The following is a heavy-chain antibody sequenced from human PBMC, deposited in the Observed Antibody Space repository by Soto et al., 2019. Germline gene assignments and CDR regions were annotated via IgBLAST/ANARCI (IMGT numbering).Heavy chain of an antibody. CDR2: IIPIFGTA. CDR1: GGTFSSYA. V-gene: IGHV1-69*13. CDR3: AREYDSSGYPHPPGY. D-gene: IGHD3-22*01. Sequence: SVKVSCKASGGTFSSYAISWVRQAPGQGLEWMGGIIPIFGTANYAQKFQGRVTITADESTSTAYMELSSLRSEDTAVYYCAREYDSSGYPHPPGYWGQGTLVTVSS. J-gene: IGHJ4*02.